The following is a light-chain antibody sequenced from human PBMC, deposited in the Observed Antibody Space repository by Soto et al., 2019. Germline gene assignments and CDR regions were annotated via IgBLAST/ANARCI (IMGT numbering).Light chain of an antibody. CDR1: QSVSSN. CDR3: QQYNNWPPN. Sequence: EIVMTQSPATLSVSPGERATLSSRASQSVSSNLAWYQQKPGQAPRLLIYGASTRATGIPARFSGSGSGTEFTLTISSLQSEDFAVYYCQQYNNWPPNFGGGTKVEIK. J-gene: IGKJ4*01. V-gene: IGKV3-15*01. CDR2: GAS.